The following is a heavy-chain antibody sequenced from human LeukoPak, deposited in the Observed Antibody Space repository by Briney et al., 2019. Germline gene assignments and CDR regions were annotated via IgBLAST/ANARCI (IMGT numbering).Heavy chain of an antibody. V-gene: IGHV3-30*02. CDR1: GFSFSSYG. CDR3: ARDNSVGDTAWWFDP. D-gene: IGHD1-26*01. Sequence: GGSLRLSCVASGFSFSSYGMHWVRRAPGKGLEWMTFIRFDGSEKYYADSVKGRFTISRDYSKNTLFLQMSSLRPEDTAVYYCARDNSVGDTAWWFDPWGQGTLVTVSS. CDR2: IRFDGSEK. J-gene: IGHJ5*02.